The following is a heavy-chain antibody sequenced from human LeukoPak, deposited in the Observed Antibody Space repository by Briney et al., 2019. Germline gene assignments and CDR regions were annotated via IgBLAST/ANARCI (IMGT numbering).Heavy chain of an antibody. CDR3: ARDSDTAMVPDY. D-gene: IGHD5-18*01. Sequence: ASVKVSCKASGYTFTGYYMHWVRQAPGQGLEWMGWINPNSGGTNYAQKFQGRVTMTRDTSISTAYMELSRLRSDDTAVYYCARDSDTAMVPDYWGQGTLVTVSS. J-gene: IGHJ4*02. V-gene: IGHV1-2*02. CDR2: INPNSGGT. CDR1: GYTFTGYY.